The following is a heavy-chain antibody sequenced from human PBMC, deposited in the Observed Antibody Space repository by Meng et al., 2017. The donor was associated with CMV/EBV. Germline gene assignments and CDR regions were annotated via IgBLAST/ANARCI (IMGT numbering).Heavy chain of an antibody. Sequence: ASVKVSCKASGYTFTSYDINWVRQATGQGLEWMGWMNPNSGNTGYAQKFQGRVTMTRNTSISTAYMELSSLRSEDTVVYYCARNGLPTPFWSGLGAPNWFDPWGQGTLVTVSS. J-gene: IGHJ5*02. CDR3: ARNGLPTPFWSGLGAPNWFDP. D-gene: IGHD3-3*01. V-gene: IGHV1-8*01. CDR1: GYTFTSYD. CDR2: MNPNSGNT.